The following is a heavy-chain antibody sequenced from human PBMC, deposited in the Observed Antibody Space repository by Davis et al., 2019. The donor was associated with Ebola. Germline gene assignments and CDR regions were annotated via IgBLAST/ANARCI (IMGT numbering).Heavy chain of an antibody. CDR2: ISSSGSTI. CDR3: ARDKQAGNYVWSLDY. J-gene: IGHJ4*02. V-gene: IGHV3-11*04. Sequence: PGGSLRLSCAASGFTFSDYYMNWVRQAPGKGLEWVSYISSSGSTIYYADSVKGRFTISRDNAKNSLYLQMNSLRAEDTAVYYCARDKQAGNYVWSLDYWGQGTLATVSS. CDR1: GFTFSDYY. D-gene: IGHD3-16*01.